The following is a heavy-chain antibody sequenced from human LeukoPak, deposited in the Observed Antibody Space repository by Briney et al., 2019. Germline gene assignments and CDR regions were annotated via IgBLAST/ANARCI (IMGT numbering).Heavy chain of an antibody. J-gene: IGHJ4*02. Sequence: SVKVSCKASGGTFSSYAISWVRQAPGQGLEWMGRIIPILGIANYAQKFQGRVTITADKSTSTAYMELSSLRSEDTAVYYCAREAYCGGDCYYDYWGQGTLVTVSS. CDR1: GGTFSSYA. V-gene: IGHV1-69*04. CDR3: AREAYCGGDCYYDY. CDR2: IIPILGIA. D-gene: IGHD2-21*02.